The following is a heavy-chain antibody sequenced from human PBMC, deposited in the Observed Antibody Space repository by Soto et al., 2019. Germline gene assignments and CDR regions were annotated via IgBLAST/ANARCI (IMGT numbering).Heavy chain of an antibody. D-gene: IGHD6-19*01. CDR2: IYYSGST. Sequence: PSETLSLTCTVSGGSISSSSYYWGWIRQPPGKGLEWIGSIYYSGSTYYNPSLKSRVTKSVDTSKKQISMKLSSVTAADTALYYCARQGYSSGWSDAYGFDIWGQGTMVTVSS. CDR1: GGSISSSSYY. J-gene: IGHJ3*02. CDR3: ARQGYSSGWSDAYGFDI. V-gene: IGHV4-39*01.